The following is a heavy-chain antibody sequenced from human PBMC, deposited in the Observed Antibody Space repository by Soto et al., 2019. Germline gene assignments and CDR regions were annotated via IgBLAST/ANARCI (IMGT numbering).Heavy chain of an antibody. CDR1: GFSLSTSGMR. V-gene: IGHV2-70*04. Sequence: SGPTLVNPTQTLTLTCTFSGFSLSTSGMRASWIRQPPGKALEWLARIDWDDDKFYNTSLKTRLTISKDSSKNQVVLTMTNMDPVDTATYYCARMFHCSGGTCPFDYWGQGALVTVSS. J-gene: IGHJ4*02. D-gene: IGHD2-15*01. CDR2: IDWDDDK. CDR3: ARMFHCSGGTCPFDY.